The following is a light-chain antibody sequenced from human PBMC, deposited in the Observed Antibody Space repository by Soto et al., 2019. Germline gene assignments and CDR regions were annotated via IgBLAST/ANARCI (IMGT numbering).Light chain of an antibody. CDR1: QSISVTY. Sequence: FTHSLGALSLNKEERATLSCRASQSISVTYLAWYQQKPGQAPRLLIYPTSIRATGIPDRFSGSGSGTEFTLTINSLQSEDFAVYYCQQYDNSPRTFGQGTKVDIK. CDR2: PTS. J-gene: IGKJ1*01. CDR3: QQYDNSPRT. V-gene: IGKV3-20*01.